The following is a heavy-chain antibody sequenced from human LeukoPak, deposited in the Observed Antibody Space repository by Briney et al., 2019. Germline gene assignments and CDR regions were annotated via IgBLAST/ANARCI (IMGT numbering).Heavy chain of an antibody. D-gene: IGHD3-10*01. CDR3: AKCEIWFGELSDYYFDY. J-gene: IGHJ4*02. V-gene: IGHV3-30*02. CDR2: IRYDGSNK. Sequence: PGGSLRLSCAASGFTFSSYGMHWVRQAPGKGLEWVAFIRYDGSNKYYADSVKGRFTISRDNSKNTPYLQMNSLRAEDTAVYYCAKCEIWFGELSDYYFDYWGQGTLVTVSS. CDR1: GFTFSSYG.